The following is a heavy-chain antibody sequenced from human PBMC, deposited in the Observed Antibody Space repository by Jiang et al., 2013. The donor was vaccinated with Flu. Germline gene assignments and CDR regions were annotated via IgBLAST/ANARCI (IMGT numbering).Heavy chain of an antibody. V-gene: IGHV3-53*01. CDR1: GFTVSSNY. CDR2: IYSGGST. CDR3: AKSRDGYNYFDY. D-gene: IGHD5-24*01. J-gene: IGHJ4*02. Sequence: RLSCAASGFTVSSNYMSWVRQAPGKGLEWVSVIYSGGSTYYADSVKGRFTISRDNSKNTLYLQMNSLRAEDTAVYYCAKSRDGYNYFDYWGQGTLVTVSS.